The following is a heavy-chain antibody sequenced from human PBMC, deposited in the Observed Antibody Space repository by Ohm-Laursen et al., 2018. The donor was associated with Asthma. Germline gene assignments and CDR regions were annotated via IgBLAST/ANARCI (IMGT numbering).Heavy chain of an antibody. CDR1: GYTFAAYY. CDR3: ASGLAGDYGDYVPDF. CDR2: FNPNDGAT. Sequence: SSVKVSCKASGYTFAAYYMHWVRQAPGQGLEWMGRFNPNDGATSFAQKFQGRVTMTWDTSITTAYMELSRLTSDDTAVYYCASGLAGDYGDYVPDFWGQGSLVTVSA. D-gene: IGHD4-17*01. V-gene: IGHV1-2*06. J-gene: IGHJ4*02.